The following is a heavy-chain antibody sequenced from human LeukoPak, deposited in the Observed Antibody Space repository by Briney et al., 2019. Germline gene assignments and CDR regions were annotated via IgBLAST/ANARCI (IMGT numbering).Heavy chain of an antibody. V-gene: IGHV3-11*01. D-gene: IGHD6-6*01. J-gene: IGHJ4*02. CDR2: ISSSVSTI. CDR3: AREGRCSSSSGGGCFDY. Sequence: GGSLRLSCAASGFTFSDYYMSWIRQAPGKGLEWVSYISSSVSTIYYADSVKGRFTISRDNAKNSLYLQMSSLGAEDTAVYYCAREGRCSSSSGGGCFDYWGQGTLVTVSS. CDR1: GFTFSDYY.